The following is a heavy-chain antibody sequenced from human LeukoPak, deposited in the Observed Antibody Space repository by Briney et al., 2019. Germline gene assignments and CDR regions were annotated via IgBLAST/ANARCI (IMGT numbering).Heavy chain of an antibody. J-gene: IGHJ4*02. CDR3: ASHRGYSYDYDY. V-gene: IGHV4-39*07. CDR2: IYYSGRT. Sequence: SETLSLTCTVSGGSISSSSYYWGWIRQPPGKGLEWIGSIYYSGRTYYNPSLKSRVTISVDTSKNQFSLKLSSVTAADTAVYYCASHRGYSYDYDYWGQGTLVTVSS. D-gene: IGHD5-18*01. CDR1: GGSISSSSYY.